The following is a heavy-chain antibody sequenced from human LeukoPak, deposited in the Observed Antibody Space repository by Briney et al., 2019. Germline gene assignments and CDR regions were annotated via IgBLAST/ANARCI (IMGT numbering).Heavy chain of an antibody. J-gene: IGHJ5*02. V-gene: IGHV1-24*01. D-gene: IGHD3-22*01. CDR2: FDPEDGET. Sequence: GASVKVSCKVSVYTFTELSMHWVRQAPGKGLEWMGGFDPEDGETIYAQKFQGRVTMTEDTSTDTAYMELSSLRSEDTAVYYCATGYYDSSGYSYQFDPWGQGTLVTVSS. CDR3: ATGYYDSSGYSYQFDP. CDR1: VYTFTELS.